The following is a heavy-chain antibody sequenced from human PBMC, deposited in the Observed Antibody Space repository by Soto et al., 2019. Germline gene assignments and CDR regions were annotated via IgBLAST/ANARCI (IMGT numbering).Heavy chain of an antibody. Sequence: PGGSLRLSCAASGLTFSSYWMDWVRQAPGKGLEWVAGMKSDESHKSYADSVKGRFTISRDNSKNTLFLQMNSLRAEDTAVYYCAKTYYYGSGSYFPCASWGQGTLVTVSS. CDR3: AKTYYYGSGSYFPCAS. D-gene: IGHD3-10*01. CDR1: GLTFSSYW. CDR2: MKSDESHK. V-gene: IGHV3-74*01. J-gene: IGHJ5*02.